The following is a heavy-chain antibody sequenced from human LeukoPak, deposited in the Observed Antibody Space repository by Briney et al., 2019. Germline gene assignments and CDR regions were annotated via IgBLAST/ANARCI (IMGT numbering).Heavy chain of an antibody. Sequence: GGSLRLSCAASGFTFSNYWMHWVRQAPGKGLVWVSRISSDGSSTSYADSVKGRFTISRDNAKNTLYLQMNSLRAEDTAVYYCARQFIVVNGAFDIWGQGTMVTVSS. D-gene: IGHD3-22*01. CDR1: GFTFSNYW. CDR2: ISSDGSST. V-gene: IGHV3-74*01. CDR3: ARQFIVVNGAFDI. J-gene: IGHJ3*02.